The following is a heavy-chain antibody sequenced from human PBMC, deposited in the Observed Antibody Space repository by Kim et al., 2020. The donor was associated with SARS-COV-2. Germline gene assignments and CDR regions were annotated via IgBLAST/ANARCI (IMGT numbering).Heavy chain of an antibody. D-gene: IGHD2-15*01. CDR2: ISGSGGST. CDR3: AKAYCSGGSCYPIHIDY. CDR1: GFTFSSYA. V-gene: IGHV3-23*01. Sequence: GGSLRLSCAASGFTFSSYAMSWVRQAPGKGLEWVSAISGSGGSTYYADSVKGRFTISRDNSKNTLYLQMNSLRAEDTAVYYCAKAYCSGGSCYPIHIDYWGQGTLVTVSS. J-gene: IGHJ4*02.